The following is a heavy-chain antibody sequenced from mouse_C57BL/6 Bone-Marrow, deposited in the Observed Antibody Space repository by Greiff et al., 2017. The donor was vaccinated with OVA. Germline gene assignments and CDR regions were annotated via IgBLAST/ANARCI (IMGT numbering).Heavy chain of an antibody. CDR2: IWNGGGT. V-gene: IGHV2-9-1*01. D-gene: IGHD2-2*01. J-gene: IGHJ2*01. CDR3: ARNWGYPYYFDY. CDR1: GFSLTSYA. Sequence: QVQLKESGPGLVAPSQSLSITCTVSGFSLTSYAISWVRQPPGKGLEWLGVIWNGGGTNYNSAPKSRLSISKDNSKSQVFLKMNSLQTDDTARYYCARNWGYPYYFDYWGQGTTLTVSS.